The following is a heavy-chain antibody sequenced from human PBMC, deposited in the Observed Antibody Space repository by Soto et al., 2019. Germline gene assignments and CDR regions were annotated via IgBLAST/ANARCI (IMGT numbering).Heavy chain of an antibody. Sequence: PXGSLRLSCAASRFTFSTYAMTWVRQAPGKGLEWVSGISASGGSTYYADSVKGRFTISRDNSKSTLYLQMNSLRVEDTALYYCVKGLYTAPFYFDYWGQGTQVTVSS. CDR1: RFTFSTYA. J-gene: IGHJ4*02. CDR2: ISASGGST. V-gene: IGHV3-23*01. D-gene: IGHD5-18*01. CDR3: VKGLYTAPFYFDY.